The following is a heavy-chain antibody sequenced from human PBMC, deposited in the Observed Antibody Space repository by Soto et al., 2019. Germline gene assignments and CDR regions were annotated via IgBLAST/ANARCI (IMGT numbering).Heavy chain of an antibody. CDR1: GGTFSSYT. D-gene: IGHD2-15*01. Sequence: QVQLVQSGAEVKKPGSSVKVSCKASGGTFSSYTISWVRQAPGQGLEWMGRIIPILGIANYAQKFQGRVTITADKSTSTAYMELSSLRSEDTAVYSCVGVVAGGNDYWGQGTLVTVSS. CDR2: IIPILGIA. CDR3: VGVVAGGNDY. V-gene: IGHV1-69*02. J-gene: IGHJ4*02.